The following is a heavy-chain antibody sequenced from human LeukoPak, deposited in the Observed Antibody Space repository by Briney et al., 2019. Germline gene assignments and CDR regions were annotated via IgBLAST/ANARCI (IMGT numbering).Heavy chain of an antibody. CDR3: ARGPSSSYAYYMDV. Sequence: SETLSLTCTVSGGSISSYYWSWIRQPAGKGLEWIGRIYTSGSTNYNPSLKSRVTMSVDTSKNQFSLKLSSVTAADTAVYYCARGPSSSYAYYMDVWGKGTTVTVSS. V-gene: IGHV4-4*07. CDR2: IYTSGST. D-gene: IGHD1-26*01. J-gene: IGHJ6*03. CDR1: GGSISSYY.